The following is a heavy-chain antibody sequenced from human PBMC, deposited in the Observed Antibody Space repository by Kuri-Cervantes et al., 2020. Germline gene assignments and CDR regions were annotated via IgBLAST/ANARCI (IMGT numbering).Heavy chain of an antibody. J-gene: IGHJ4*02. D-gene: IGHD6-19*01. CDR3: VRDGKFSNGQPFDY. Sequence: GESLKISCAASGFTFSSYWMSWVRQAPGKGLEWVANIKQDGSEKYYVDSVKGRFTISRDNAKNSLYLQMNSLRAEDTAVYYCVRDGKFSNGQPFDYWGQGTLVTVSS. V-gene: IGHV3-7*01. CDR2: IKQDGSEK. CDR1: GFTFSSYW.